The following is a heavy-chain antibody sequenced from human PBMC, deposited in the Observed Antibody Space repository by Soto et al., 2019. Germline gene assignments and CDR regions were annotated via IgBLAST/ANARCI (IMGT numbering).Heavy chain of an antibody. CDR1: RVAFSKFI. D-gene: IGHD6-19*01. CDR2: IIPIFGTA. Sequence: QAQLEQSGGEVKKPGSSVKVSCKASRVAFSKFIVTWVRQAPGLGLEWVGGIIPIFGTANYAQKFQGRVTITADESKSTSDIEVNNLRSEDTAVYYCAKVRYSSPMGYYYGMDVWGQGTTVTVSS. CDR3: AKVRYSSPMGYYYGMDV. V-gene: IGHV1-69*01. J-gene: IGHJ6*02.